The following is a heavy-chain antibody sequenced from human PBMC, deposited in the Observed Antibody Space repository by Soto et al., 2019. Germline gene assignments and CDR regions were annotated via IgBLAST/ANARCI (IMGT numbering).Heavy chain of an antibody. CDR2: IDWNSGAI. CDR1: GFTFDDYV. Sequence: EVQLVESGGGLVQPGRSLRLSCAASGFTFDDYVVHWVRQVPGKGLEWVSGIDWNSGAIGYADSVKGRFIISRDSATNSLFLQMNSLRAEDTALYYCAKDIGYCSSTRCDYGMDVWGQGTTVTVSS. D-gene: IGHD2-2*03. J-gene: IGHJ6*02. CDR3: AKDIGYCSSTRCDYGMDV. V-gene: IGHV3-9*01.